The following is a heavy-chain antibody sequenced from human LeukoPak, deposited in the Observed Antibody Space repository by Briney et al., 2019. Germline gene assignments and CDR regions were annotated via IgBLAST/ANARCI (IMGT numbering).Heavy chain of an antibody. D-gene: IGHD1-26*01. CDR3: ARLYSGSYYERDY. Sequence: SETLSLTCTVSGDSISSDIYSWGWIRQPPGKGLEWIGTIYYGGSTYYDPSLKSRVTISVDTSKNQFSLSLTSVTAADTAVYYCARLYSGSYYERDYWGQGTLVTVSS. CDR2: IYYGGST. J-gene: IGHJ4*02. CDR1: GDSISSDIYS. V-gene: IGHV4-39*01.